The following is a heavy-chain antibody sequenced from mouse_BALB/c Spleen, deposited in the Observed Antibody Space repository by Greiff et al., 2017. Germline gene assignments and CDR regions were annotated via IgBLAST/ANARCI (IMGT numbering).Heavy chain of an antibody. CDR1: GYTFTDYN. V-gene: IGHV1-18*01. Sequence: EVQLQQSGPELVKPGASVKIPCKASGYTFTDYNMDWVKQSHGKSLEWIGDINPNNGGTIYNQKFKGKATLTVDKSSSTAYMELRSLTSEDTAVYYCARLPASYWYFDVWGAGTTVTVSS. CDR3: ARLPASYWYFDV. CDR2: INPNNGGT. J-gene: IGHJ1*01.